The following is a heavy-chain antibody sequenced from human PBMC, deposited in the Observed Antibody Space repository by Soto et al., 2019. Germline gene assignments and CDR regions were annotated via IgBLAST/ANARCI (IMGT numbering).Heavy chain of an antibody. CDR2: ISGSGGST. V-gene: IGHV3-23*01. CDR3: AKYPVVTPGPFDY. D-gene: IGHD2-21*02. CDR1: GFTFSSYA. Sequence: GGSLRLSCAASGFTFSSYAMSWVRQAPGKGLEWVSAISGSGGSTYYADSVKGQFTISRDNSKNTLYLQMNSLRAEDTAVYYCAKYPVVTPGPFDYWGQGTLVTVSS. J-gene: IGHJ4*02.